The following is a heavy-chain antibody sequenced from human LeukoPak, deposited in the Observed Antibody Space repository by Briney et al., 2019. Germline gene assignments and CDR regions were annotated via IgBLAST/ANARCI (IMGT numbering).Heavy chain of an antibody. CDR1: GYTFTSYD. CDR2: MNPNSGNT. D-gene: IGHD3-9*01. Sequence: GASVKVSCKASGYTFTSYDTNWVRQATGQGLEWMGWMNPNSGNTGYAQKFQGRVTMTRNTSISTAYMELSSLRSEDTAVYYCARAPPYYDILTGYSPLGDYWGQGTLVTVSS. J-gene: IGHJ4*02. CDR3: ARAPPYYDILTGYSPLGDY. V-gene: IGHV1-8*01.